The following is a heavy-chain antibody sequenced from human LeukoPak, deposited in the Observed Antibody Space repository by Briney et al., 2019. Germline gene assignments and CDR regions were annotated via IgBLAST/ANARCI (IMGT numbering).Heavy chain of an antibody. J-gene: IGHJ6*02. CDR2: INHSGST. V-gene: IGHV4-34*01. Sequence: SETLSLTCAVYGGSFSGYYWSWIRQPPGKGLEWIGEINHSGSTNYNPSLKSRVTISVDTSKNQFSLKLSSVTAADTAVYYCAIDGGNRSYLPYYYYGMDVWGQGTTVTVSS. CDR1: GGSFSGYY. CDR3: AIDGGNRSYLPYYYYGMDV. D-gene: IGHD4-23*01.